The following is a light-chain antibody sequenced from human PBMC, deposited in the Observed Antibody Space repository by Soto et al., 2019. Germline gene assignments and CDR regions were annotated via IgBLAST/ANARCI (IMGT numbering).Light chain of an antibody. CDR2: KAS. CDR3: QQYKYYST. J-gene: IGKJ1*01. CDR1: QSISAW. V-gene: IGKV1-5*03. Sequence: DIQMTQSPSTLSASVGDRVTITCRVSQSISAWLAWYQQKPGKAPKLLIYKASTLESGVPPRFSGSGSGTDFTLTISSLQPDDFATYYCQQYKYYSTFGQGTKVDIK.